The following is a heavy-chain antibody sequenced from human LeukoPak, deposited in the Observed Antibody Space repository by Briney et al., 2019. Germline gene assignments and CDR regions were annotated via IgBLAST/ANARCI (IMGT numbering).Heavy chain of an antibody. V-gene: IGHV3-21*01. Sequence: PVGSLRLSCAASGFTFSSYSMTWVRQAPGKGLEWVSSISSSSSYIYYADSVKGRFTISRDNAKNSLYLQMNSLRAEDTAVYYCARVGGYYDSSGYDYFDYWGQGTLVTVSS. D-gene: IGHD3-22*01. J-gene: IGHJ4*02. CDR2: ISSSSSYI. CDR1: GFTFSSYS. CDR3: ARVGGYYDSSGYDYFDY.